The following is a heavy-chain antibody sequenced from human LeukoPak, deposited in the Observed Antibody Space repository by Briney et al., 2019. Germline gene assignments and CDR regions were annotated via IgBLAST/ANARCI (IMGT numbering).Heavy chain of an antibody. CDR1: GYTLTDYY. D-gene: IGHD3-22*01. CDR3: ARVGYYESSGYYSIDY. J-gene: IGHJ4*02. CDR2: INPNSGGT. Sequence: ASVKVSCKASGYTLTDYYMHWVRQAPGQGLEWMGRINPNSGGTNYAQKFQGRVTMTRDTSISTVYMELSRLRSDDTAVYYCARVGYYESSGYYSIDYWGQGTLVTVSS. V-gene: IGHV1-2*06.